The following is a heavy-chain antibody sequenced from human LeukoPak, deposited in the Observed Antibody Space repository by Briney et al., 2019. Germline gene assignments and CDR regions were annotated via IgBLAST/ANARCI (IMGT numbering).Heavy chain of an antibody. V-gene: IGHV3-53*01. CDR1: GFTVSSNY. CDR3: ARGSQYSSGWYNYFDY. J-gene: IGHJ4*02. D-gene: IGHD6-19*01. Sequence: GGSLRLSCAASGFTVSSNYMSWVRQAPGKGLEWVSVIYSGGSTYYADSVKGRFTISRDNSKNTLYLQMNSLRAEDTAVYYCARGSQYSSGWYNYFDYWGQGTLVTVSS. CDR2: IYSGGST.